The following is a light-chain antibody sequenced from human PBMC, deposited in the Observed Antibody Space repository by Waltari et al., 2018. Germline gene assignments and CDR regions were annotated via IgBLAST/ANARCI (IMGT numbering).Light chain of an antibody. CDR1: QGINNY. V-gene: IGKV1-9*01. Sequence: IQLTQSPSSLSASVGDRVTITCRASQGINNYLAWYQQKPGKAPKLLIHSASTLQGGVPSRFSGSGSRTDFTLTISSLQPEDFASYYCQQRKGYPITFGQGTRLEIK. J-gene: IGKJ5*01. CDR2: SAS. CDR3: QQRKGYPIT.